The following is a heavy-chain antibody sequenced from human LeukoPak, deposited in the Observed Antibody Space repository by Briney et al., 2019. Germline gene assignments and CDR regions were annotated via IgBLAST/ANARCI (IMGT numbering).Heavy chain of an antibody. D-gene: IGHD3-22*01. V-gene: IGHV7-4-1*02. CDR1: GYTFTSYA. CDR2: INTNTGNP. CDR3: ARESNYYDSSGYSSPDAFDI. Sequence: GASVKVSCKASGYTFTSYAMNWVRQAPGQGLEWMGWINTNTGNPTYAQGFTGRFVFSLDTPVSTAYLQISSLKAEDTAVYYCARESNYYDSSGYSSPDAFDIWGQGTMVTVSS. J-gene: IGHJ3*02.